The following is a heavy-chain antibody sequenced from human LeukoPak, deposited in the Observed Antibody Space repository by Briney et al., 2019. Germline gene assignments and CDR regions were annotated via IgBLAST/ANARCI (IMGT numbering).Heavy chain of an antibody. D-gene: IGHD3-22*01. CDR2: IIPILGIA. Sequence: SVKVSCKASGGTFSSYAISWVRQVPGQGLEWMGRIIPILGIANYAQKFQGRVTITADKSTSTAYMELSSLRSEDTAVYYCARYYYDSSGYYSNFDYWGQGTLVTVSS. J-gene: IGHJ4*02. CDR3: ARYYYDSSGYYSNFDY. V-gene: IGHV1-69*04. CDR1: GGTFSSYA.